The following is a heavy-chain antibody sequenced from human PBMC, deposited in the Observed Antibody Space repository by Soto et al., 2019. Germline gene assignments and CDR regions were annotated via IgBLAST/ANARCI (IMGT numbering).Heavy chain of an antibody. Sequence: ASVKVSCKASGDTFSSYSITWLRQAPGQRLEWMGIINPSGGSTSYAQKFQGRVTMTRDTSTSTVYMELSSLRSEDTAVYYCARDRLYSGSPQPWFDPWGQGTLVTVSS. CDR2: INPSGGST. CDR1: GDTFSSYS. V-gene: IGHV1-46*01. D-gene: IGHD1-26*01. CDR3: ARDRLYSGSPQPWFDP. J-gene: IGHJ5*02.